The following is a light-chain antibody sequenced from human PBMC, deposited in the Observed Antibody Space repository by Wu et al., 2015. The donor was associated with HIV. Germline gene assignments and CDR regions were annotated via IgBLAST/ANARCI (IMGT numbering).Light chain of an antibody. CDR2: AAF. J-gene: IGKJ5*01. CDR1: QGISNY. V-gene: IGKV1-27*01. Sequence: DIQMTQSPSSLSASVGDRVTITCRASQGISNYLASYQQKPGKVPKLQIYAAFTLQSGVPSRFCGSGSGTDFTLSITSLQPEEVATYYCQDYNSAPFGQGTRLEFK. CDR3: QDYNSAP.